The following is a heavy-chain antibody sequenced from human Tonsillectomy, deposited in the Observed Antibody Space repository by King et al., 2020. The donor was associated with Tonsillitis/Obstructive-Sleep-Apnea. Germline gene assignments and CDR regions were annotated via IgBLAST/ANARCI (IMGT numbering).Heavy chain of an antibody. D-gene: IGHD2-15*01. CDR3: ARGRPIYCSGGSCYSVFDY. CDR1: GFTFSSYS. V-gene: IGHV3-48*02. Sequence: VQLVESGGGLVQPGGSLRLSCAAYGFTFSSYSMNWVRQDPGRGLEGVSYISSSSSTIYYADSVKGRFTISRDNAKNSLYLQMNSLRDEDTAVYYCARGRPIYCSGGSCYSVFDYWGQGTLVTVSS. CDR2: ISSSSSTI. J-gene: IGHJ4*02.